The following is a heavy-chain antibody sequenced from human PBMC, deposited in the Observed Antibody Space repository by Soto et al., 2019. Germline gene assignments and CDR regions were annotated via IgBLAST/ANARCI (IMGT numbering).Heavy chain of an antibody. CDR2: IYWDDDK. Sequence: QITLKESGPTLVKPTQTLTLTCTFSGFSLSTSGVGVGWIREPPGKALEWLALIYWDDDKRYSPSLKSRLTITKDTSKNQVVLTMTNMDPVDTATYYCAHPTTVTSDDAFDIWGQRTMVTVSS. CDR1: GFSLSTSGVG. D-gene: IGHD4-17*01. V-gene: IGHV2-5*02. CDR3: AHPTTVTSDDAFDI. J-gene: IGHJ3*02.